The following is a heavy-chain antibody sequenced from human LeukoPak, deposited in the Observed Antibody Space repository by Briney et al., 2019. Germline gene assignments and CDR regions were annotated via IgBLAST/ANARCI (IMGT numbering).Heavy chain of an antibody. CDR3: ASYCSGGSCYPEGIDY. Sequence: PSETLSLTCAVYGGSFSGYYWSWIRQPPGKGLEWIGEINHSGSTNYNPSLKSRVTISVDTSKNQFSLKLSSVTAADTAVYYCASYCSGGSCYPEGIDYWGQGTLVTVSS. V-gene: IGHV4-34*01. D-gene: IGHD2-15*01. CDR2: INHSGST. J-gene: IGHJ4*02. CDR1: GGSFSGYY.